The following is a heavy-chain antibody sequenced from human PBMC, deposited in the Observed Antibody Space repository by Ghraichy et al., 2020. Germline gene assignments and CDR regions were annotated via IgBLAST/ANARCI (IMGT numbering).Heavy chain of an antibody. D-gene: IGHD1-26*01. CDR2: IKEDGSKM. CDR3: AKDQDTGWSFAD. V-gene: IGHV3-7*01. J-gene: IGHJ4*02. Sequence: GGSLSLSCAASGFTVTSYWMYWVRQAPGKGPEWVTNIKEDGSKMYYLDSVKGRFTVSRDNAKKTLYLQMNSLRVEDTAVYYCAKDQDTGWSFADWGQGTLVTVSS. CDR1: GFTVTSYW.